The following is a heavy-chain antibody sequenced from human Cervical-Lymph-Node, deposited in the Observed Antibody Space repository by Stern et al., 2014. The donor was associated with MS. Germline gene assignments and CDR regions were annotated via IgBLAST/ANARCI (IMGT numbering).Heavy chain of an antibody. V-gene: IGHV3-9*01. CDR3: AKARDVGGGVCFDF. D-gene: IGHD2-21*01. Sequence: QLVESGGGLVKPGRSLRLSCAASGFTFDDYYMHWVRHVPGKGLECVSGINWNGVTEDYADSVKGRFAISRDNAKNSLFLQMSSLRPEDTALYYCAKARDVGGGVCFDFWGQGTLVTVSS. J-gene: IGHJ4*02. CDR1: GFTFDDYY. CDR2: INWNGVTE.